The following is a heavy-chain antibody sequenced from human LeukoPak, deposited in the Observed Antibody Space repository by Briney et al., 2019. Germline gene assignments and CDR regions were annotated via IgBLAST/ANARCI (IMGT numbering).Heavy chain of an antibody. CDR2: ISSRSNYI. V-gene: IGHV3-21*01. J-gene: IGHJ4*02. Sequence: PGGSLRLSCEVPGFNFSTYTMNRVRQSPRKGLEWVASISSRSNYIYYAESLKGRLTISRDNAKNSLYLQMSGLRADDSAVYSCARGAAVVVPAALHLHWEGYFDSWGQGTLVTVSS. CDR1: GFNFSTYT. CDR3: ARGAAVVVPAALHLHWEGYFDS. D-gene: IGHD2-2*01.